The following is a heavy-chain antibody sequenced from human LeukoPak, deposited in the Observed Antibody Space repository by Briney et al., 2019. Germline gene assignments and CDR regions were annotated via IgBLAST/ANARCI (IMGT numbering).Heavy chain of an antibody. V-gene: IGHV3-30*18. CDR1: GFTFSAYG. Sequence: GGSLRLSCAASGFTFSAYGMYWVRQAPGKGLEWVTLISYDGSKKYYTDSVKGRFTISRDNSKNTLYLQLNSLRAEDTAVYYCAKSYTSGWYFGDSFAYWGQGTLVTVSS. CDR2: ISYDGSKK. J-gene: IGHJ4*02. CDR3: AKSYTSGWYFGDSFAY. D-gene: IGHD6-19*01.